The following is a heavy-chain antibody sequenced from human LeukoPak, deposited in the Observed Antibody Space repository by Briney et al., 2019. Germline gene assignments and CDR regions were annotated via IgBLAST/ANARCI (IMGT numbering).Heavy chain of an antibody. J-gene: IGHJ4*02. CDR2: TYYDGST. Sequence: GSRRLSCAASGFTFSSYSMNWVRQPPGKGLEWIGSTYYDGSTYYNPSLKSRVTISRDTSKDQFSLRLSSVTAADTAVYYCARRSSGRPVDYWGQGTLVTVSS. D-gene: IGHD3-3*01. V-gene: IGHV4-59*12. CDR3: ARRSSGRPVDY. CDR1: GFTFSSYS.